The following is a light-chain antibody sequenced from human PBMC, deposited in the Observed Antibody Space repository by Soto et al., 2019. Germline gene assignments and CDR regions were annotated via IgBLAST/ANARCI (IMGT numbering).Light chain of an antibody. J-gene: IGKJ1*01. Sequence: EVVLTQSPGTLSLSPGERATLSCRASQSVADSYLAWYQQKPGRAPRLLFYGATRRATGIPDRFSGSGSGTDFTFTISTLEPDDFAVYYCHHFGNSPETFGQGTKVE. CDR1: QSVADSY. CDR2: GAT. CDR3: HHFGNSPET. V-gene: IGKV3-20*01.